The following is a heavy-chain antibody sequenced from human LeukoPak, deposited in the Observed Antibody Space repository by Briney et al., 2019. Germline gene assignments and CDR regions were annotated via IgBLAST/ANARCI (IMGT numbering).Heavy chain of an antibody. J-gene: IGHJ4*02. CDR2: IYYSGST. D-gene: IGHD3-10*01. Sequence: SETLSLTRTVSGGSISSYYWSWIRQPPGKGLEWIGYIYYSGSTNYNPSLKSRVTISVDTSKNQFSLKLSSVTAADTAVYYCARVVRYGSGSSYFDYWGQGTLVTVSS. CDR3: ARVVRYGSGSSYFDY. CDR1: GGSISSYY. V-gene: IGHV4-59*01.